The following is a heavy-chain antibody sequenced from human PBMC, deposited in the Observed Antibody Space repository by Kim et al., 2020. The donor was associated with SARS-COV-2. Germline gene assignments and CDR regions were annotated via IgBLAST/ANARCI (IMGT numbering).Heavy chain of an antibody. J-gene: IGHJ5*02. CDR3: AKGTTMVRGSAYFDP. V-gene: IGHV3-23*01. CDR2: ISGSGGST. Sequence: GGSLRLSCAASGFTFTTYAMSWVRQAPGKGLECVSGISGSGGSTYYADSVKGRFTISRDNSKNTLYLQMNSLRAEDTAVYYCAKGTTMVRGSAYFDPWGQGTLVTVSS. D-gene: IGHD3-10*01. CDR1: GFTFTTYA.